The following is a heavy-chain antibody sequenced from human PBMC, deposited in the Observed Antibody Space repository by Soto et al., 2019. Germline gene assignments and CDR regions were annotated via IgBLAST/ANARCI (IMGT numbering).Heavy chain of an antibody. Sequence: QVQLVQSGAEVKKPGSSVKVSCKASGGSFSNDPISWVRQAPGQGLEWMGGIIPVIGKPDDAQKYQGRVTIAADESTSTAYMELTNLVSQDKAIYYCATGEWELPHFWGQGSLLTVSS. J-gene: IGHJ4*02. CDR2: IIPVIGKP. D-gene: IGHD1-26*01. V-gene: IGHV1-69*01. CDR3: ATGEWELPHF. CDR1: GGSFSNDP.